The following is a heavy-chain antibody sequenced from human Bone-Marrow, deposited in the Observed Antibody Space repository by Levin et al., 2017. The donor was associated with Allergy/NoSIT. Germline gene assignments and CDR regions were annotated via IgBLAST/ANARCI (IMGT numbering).Heavy chain of an antibody. CDR3: ARVGGIAARGGLDY. Sequence: GESLKISCAASGFTFSSYSMNWVRQAPGKGLEWVSSISSSSSYIYYADSVKGRFTISRDNAKNSLYLQMNSLRAEDTAVYYCARVGGIAARGGLDYWGQGTLVTVSS. J-gene: IGHJ4*02. D-gene: IGHD6-6*01. V-gene: IGHV3-21*01. CDR1: GFTFSSYS. CDR2: ISSSSSYI.